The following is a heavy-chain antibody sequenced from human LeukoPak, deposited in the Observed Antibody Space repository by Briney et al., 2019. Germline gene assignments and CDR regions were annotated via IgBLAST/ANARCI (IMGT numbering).Heavy chain of an antibody. D-gene: IGHD4-17*01. CDR2: FYHSGSI. CDR1: GASISSGTHS. CDR3: ARTTVTNMFDF. J-gene: IGHJ4*02. V-gene: IGHV4-30-2*01. Sequence: PSETLSLTCTVSGASISSGTHSWRWIRQPPGKGLEWIGYFYHSGSIYYNPSLKSRVTISVDRSKDQFSLNLTSVTAADTAIYYCARTTVTNMFDFWGQGTPVTVSS.